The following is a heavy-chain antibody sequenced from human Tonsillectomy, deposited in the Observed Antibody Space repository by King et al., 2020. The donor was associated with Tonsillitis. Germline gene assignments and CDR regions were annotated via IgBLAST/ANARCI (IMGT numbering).Heavy chain of an antibody. J-gene: IGHJ3*02. CDR2: ISHDGSNR. Sequence: QVQLVESGGGVVQPGRSLRLSCAASGFTFSHYGMHWVRQAPGKGLECVATISHDGSNRYYADSVKGRFTISGGNSKNTLYLQMSRLRAEDTAVYYCANLPIDSFDIWGQGTTVTVSS. V-gene: IGHV3-33*05. CDR3: ANLPIDSFDI. CDR1: GFTFSHYG.